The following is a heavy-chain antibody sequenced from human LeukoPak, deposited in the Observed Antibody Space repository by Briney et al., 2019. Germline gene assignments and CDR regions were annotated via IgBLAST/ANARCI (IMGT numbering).Heavy chain of an antibody. CDR3: ATTSEIGGRHYFGY. CDR2: MDPTDGT. J-gene: IGHJ4*02. Sequence: ASVTVSCKASEYTFSSYYIHWVRQAPGQGLEWMGLMDPTDGTSYAQKFQGRVTMTRDVSTSTVFMDLGRLTSEDTAVYYCATTSEIGGRHYFGYWGQGTLVTVSS. D-gene: IGHD2/OR15-2a*01. V-gene: IGHV1-46*01. CDR1: EYTFSSYY.